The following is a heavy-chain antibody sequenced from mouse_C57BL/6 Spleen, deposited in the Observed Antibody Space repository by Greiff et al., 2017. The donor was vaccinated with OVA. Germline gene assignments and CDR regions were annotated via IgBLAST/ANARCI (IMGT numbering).Heavy chain of an antibody. CDR3: ASGVWGYSFAY. V-gene: IGHV1-26*01. CDR1: GYTFTDYY. Sequence: VQLQQSGPELVKPGASVKISCKASGYTFTDYYMNWVKQSHGKSLEWIGDINPNNGGTSYNQKFKGKATLTVDKSSSTAYMELRSLTSEDSAVYYCASGVWGYSFAYWGQGTLVTVSA. J-gene: IGHJ3*01. D-gene: IGHD2-3*01. CDR2: INPNNGGT.